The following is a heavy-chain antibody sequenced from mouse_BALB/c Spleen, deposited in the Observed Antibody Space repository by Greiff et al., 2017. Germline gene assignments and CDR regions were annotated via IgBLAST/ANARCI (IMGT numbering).Heavy chain of an antibody. V-gene: IGHV1S81*02. Sequence: QVQLQQSGAELVKPGASVKLSCKASGYTFTSYYMYWVKQRPGQGLEWIGEINPSNGGTNFNEKFKSKATLTVDKSSSTAYMQLSSLTSEDSAVYYCRRSEGRRRYYFDYWGQGTTLTVSS. D-gene: IGHD2-14*01. CDR3: RRSEGRRRYYFDY. CDR2: INPSNGGT. J-gene: IGHJ2*01. CDR1: GYTFTSYY.